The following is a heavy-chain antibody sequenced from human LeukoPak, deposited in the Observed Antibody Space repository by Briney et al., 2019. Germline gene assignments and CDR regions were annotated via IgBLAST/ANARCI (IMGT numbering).Heavy chain of an antibody. Sequence: GESLKISCKGSGYSFTSYWISWVRQMPGKGLEWMGRIDPSDSYTNYSPSFQGHVTTSADKSISTAYLQWSSLKASDTAMYYCASGVMVRGELLYYYGMDVWGQGTTVTVSS. CDR3: ASGVMVRGELLYYYGMDV. CDR2: IDPSDSYT. CDR1: GYSFTSYW. J-gene: IGHJ6*02. V-gene: IGHV5-10-1*01. D-gene: IGHD3-10*01.